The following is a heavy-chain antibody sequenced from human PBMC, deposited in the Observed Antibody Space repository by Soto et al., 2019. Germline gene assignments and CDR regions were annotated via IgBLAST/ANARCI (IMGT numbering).Heavy chain of an antibody. Sequence: ASVKVSCKASGYTFTSYGISWVRQAPGQGLEWMGWISAYNGNTNYAQKLQGRVTMTTDTSTSTAYMELRSLRSDDTAVYYCARDGSGLDGDSLRVFDYWGQGTLVTVSS. CDR2: ISAYNGNT. D-gene: IGHD4-17*01. J-gene: IGHJ4*02. V-gene: IGHV1-18*01. CDR1: GYTFTSYG. CDR3: ARDGSGLDGDSLRVFDY.